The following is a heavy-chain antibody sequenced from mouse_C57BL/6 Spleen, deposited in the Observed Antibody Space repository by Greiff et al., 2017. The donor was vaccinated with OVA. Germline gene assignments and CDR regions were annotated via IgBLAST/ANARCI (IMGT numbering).Heavy chain of an antibody. J-gene: IGHJ3*01. D-gene: IGHD2-3*01. Sequence: VKLQESGAELVRPGTSVKVSCKASGYAFTNYLIEWVKQRPGQGLEWIGVINPGSGGTNYNEKFKGKATLTADKSSSTAYMQLSSLTSEDSAVYFCARSDDGYYEAYWGQGTLVTVSA. CDR1: GYAFTNYL. CDR2: INPGSGGT. CDR3: ARSDDGYYEAY. V-gene: IGHV1-54*01.